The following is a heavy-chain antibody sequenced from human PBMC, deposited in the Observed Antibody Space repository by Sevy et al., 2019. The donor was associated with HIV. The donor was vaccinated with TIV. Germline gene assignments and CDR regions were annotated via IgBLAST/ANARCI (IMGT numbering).Heavy chain of an antibody. CDR3: VRERARSITFDI. V-gene: IGHV3-30-3*01. D-gene: IGHD3-16*01. CDR1: GFTFDGHA. Sequence: GGSLRLSCVGSGFTFDGHAMHWVRLVPGKGLEWVAVVSFDGGSKYYADSVKGRFTVSRDNSKNTVYLQLNSLRAEDTAVYYCVRERARSITFDIWGQGTLVTVSS. CDR2: VSFDGGSK. J-gene: IGHJ3*02.